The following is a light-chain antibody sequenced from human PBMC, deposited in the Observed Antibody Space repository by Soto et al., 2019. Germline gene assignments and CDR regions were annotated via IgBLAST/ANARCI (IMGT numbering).Light chain of an antibody. CDR1: QRINIY. J-gene: IGKJ1*01. CDR2: SAS. CDR3: QQYKSDWT. V-gene: IGKV1-39*01. Sequence: IRMTQSPSSLSASTGDRVTITCRASQRINIYLNWYRQKPGKAPELLIYSASNLQSGVPSRFSGSGSGTEFTLTISSLQPDDFATYYCQQYKSDWTFGQGTKVDIK.